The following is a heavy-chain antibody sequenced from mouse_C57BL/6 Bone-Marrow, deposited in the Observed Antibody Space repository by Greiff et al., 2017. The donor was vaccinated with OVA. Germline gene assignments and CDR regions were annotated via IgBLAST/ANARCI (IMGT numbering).Heavy chain of an antibody. CDR3: ARRGETAQPYYFDY. CDR1: GYTFTSYW. CDR2: IDPNSGGT. Sequence: QVQLQQPGAELVKPGASVKLSCKASGYTFTSYWMHWVKQRPGRGLEWIGRIDPNSGGTTYNEKFKSKATLPVDKPYSTAYMQLSSLTSEDSAVYYCARRGETAQPYYFDYWGQGTTLTVSS. J-gene: IGHJ2*01. D-gene: IGHD3-2*02. V-gene: IGHV1-72*01.